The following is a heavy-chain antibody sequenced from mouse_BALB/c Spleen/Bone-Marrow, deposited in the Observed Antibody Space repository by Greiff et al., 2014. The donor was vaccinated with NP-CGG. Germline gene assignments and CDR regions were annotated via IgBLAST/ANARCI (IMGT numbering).Heavy chain of an antibody. CDR3: ARARSTVITTSYFDV. CDR1: GYTFTSYW. V-gene: IGHV1S41*01. D-gene: IGHD2-4*01. CDR2: FAPGSGNT. J-gene: IGHJ1*01. Sequence: DLVKPGASVKLSCKASGYTFTSYWINWIKQRPGQGLEWIGRFAPGSGNTYYNEMFKGKATLTVDTSSSTAYIQLSSLSSEDSAVYFCARARSTVITTSYFDVWGAGTTVTVSS.